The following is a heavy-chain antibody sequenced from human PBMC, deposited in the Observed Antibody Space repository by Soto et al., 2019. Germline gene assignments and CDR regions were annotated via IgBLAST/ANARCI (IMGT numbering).Heavy chain of an antibody. V-gene: IGHV4-59*01. D-gene: IGHD2-2*01. CDR1: GGSISSYY. CDR3: ARLIVVVPGGWFDP. J-gene: IGHJ5*02. Sequence: PLETLSLTCTVSGGSISSYYLSWIRQPPGKGLEWIGYIYYSGSTNYNPSLKSRVTISVDTSKNQFSLKLSSVTAADTAVYYCARLIVVVPGGWFDPWGQGTLVTVSS. CDR2: IYYSGST.